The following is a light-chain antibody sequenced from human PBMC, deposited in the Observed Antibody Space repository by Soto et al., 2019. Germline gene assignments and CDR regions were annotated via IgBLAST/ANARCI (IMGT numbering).Light chain of an antibody. CDR2: KAS. CDR3: QLYNSYPWT. Sequence: DIQMTQSPSTLSAFVGDRVIITCRASQRMSSWLAWYQQKPGKAPKLLIYKASSLESGVPSRFSGSGSGTEFTLTISSLQPDDFATYYCQLYNSYPWTFGQGTKFEIK. V-gene: IGKV1-5*03. J-gene: IGKJ1*01. CDR1: QRMSSW.